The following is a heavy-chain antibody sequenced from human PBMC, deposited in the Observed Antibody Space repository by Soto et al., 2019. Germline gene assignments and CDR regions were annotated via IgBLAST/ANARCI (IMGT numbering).Heavy chain of an antibody. CDR1: GGSISSSSYY. CDR2: IYYSGSA. V-gene: IGHV4-39*01. J-gene: IGHJ6*02. D-gene: IGHD3-10*01. CDR3: ARGGGDYYGSGSHPKNYYGMEV. Sequence: SETLSLTCTVSGGSISSSSYYWGWIRQPPGKGLEWIGSIYYSGSAYYNPSLKSRVTISVDTSKNQFSLKLSSVTAADTAVYYCARGGGDYYGSGSHPKNYYGMEVWGQGTTVTVSS.